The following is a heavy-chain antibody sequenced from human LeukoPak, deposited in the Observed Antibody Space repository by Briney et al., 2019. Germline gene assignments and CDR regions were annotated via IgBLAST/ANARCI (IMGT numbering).Heavy chain of an antibody. CDR1: GGTFSSYA. D-gene: IGHD6-13*01. CDR2: IIPIFGTA. J-gene: IGHJ5*02. V-gene: IGHV1-69*06. CDR3: AASKGKQQLVLGYRFDP. Sequence: ASVKVSCKASGGTFSSYAISWVRQAPEQGLEWMGGIIPIFGTANYAQKFQGRVTITADKSTSTAYMELSSLRSEDTAVYYCAASKGKQQLVLGYRFDPWGQGTLVTVSS.